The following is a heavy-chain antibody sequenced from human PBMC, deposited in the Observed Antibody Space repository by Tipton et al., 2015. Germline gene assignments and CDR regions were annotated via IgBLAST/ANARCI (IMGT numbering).Heavy chain of an antibody. V-gene: IGHV4-38-2*01. CDR1: AYSISSDYY. D-gene: IGHD3-10*01. CDR2: IYHGGNT. J-gene: IGHJ4*02. CDR3: ARKPVVRGAYYYFDY. Sequence: TLSLTCAVSAYSISSDYYWGWIRQPPGKGLEWIGSIYHGGNTHYNLSLKSRVTISVDTSKNQFSLTLNSVTAADTAFYYCARKPVVRGAYYYFDYWGQGTLVTVSS.